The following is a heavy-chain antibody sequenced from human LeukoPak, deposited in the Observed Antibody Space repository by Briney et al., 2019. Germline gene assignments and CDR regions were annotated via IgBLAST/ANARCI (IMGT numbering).Heavy chain of an antibody. J-gene: IGHJ5*02. CDR2: IFHSGST. Sequence: KSSESLSLTSAVSRGSFSGSYSSCIPHPPRKRLGWIGDIFHSGSTNYYPSHKIRGAISVDTSKNQYSLKLSSVSAADTAVYYCARGGDCSRTSCYGGGFDPWGQGTLVTVSS. CDR1: RGSFSGSY. D-gene: IGHD2-2*01. V-gene: IGHV4-34*01. CDR3: ARGGDCSRTSCYGGGFDP.